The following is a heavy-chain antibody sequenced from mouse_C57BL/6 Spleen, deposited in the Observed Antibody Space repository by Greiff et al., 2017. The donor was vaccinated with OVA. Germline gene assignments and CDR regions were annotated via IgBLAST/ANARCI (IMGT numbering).Heavy chain of an antibody. CDR2: INTSSGYT. CDR1: GYTFTSYW. D-gene: IGHD1-1*01. J-gene: IGHJ2*01. V-gene: IGHV1-7*01. CDR3: ASDFYYGSSEYFDY. Sequence: QVQLQQSGAELATPGASVKLSCQASGYTFTSYWLHWVNPRPGQGLEWIGYINTSSGYTTYTQTFQDKATLPTDTSSSTAYMQLSILTYDDSAVYYCASDFYYGSSEYFDYWGQGTTLTVSS.